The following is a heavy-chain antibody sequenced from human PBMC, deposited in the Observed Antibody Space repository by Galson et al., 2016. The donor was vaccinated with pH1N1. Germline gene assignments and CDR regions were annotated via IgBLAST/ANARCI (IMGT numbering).Heavy chain of an antibody. J-gene: IGHJ4*02. CDR1: GFSLSTSAVG. CDR3: AQREYGDFVGSFDH. D-gene: IGHD4-17*01. Sequence: PALVKPTQTLRLTCTLSGFSLSTSAVGVGWIRQPPGKALEWLALLFGNDDRYYRPSLKNRVTITKGTSENLVVLTLTNMDPVETATYYCAQREYGDFVGSFDHWGQGALVTVSS. CDR2: LFGNDDR. V-gene: IGHV2-5*01.